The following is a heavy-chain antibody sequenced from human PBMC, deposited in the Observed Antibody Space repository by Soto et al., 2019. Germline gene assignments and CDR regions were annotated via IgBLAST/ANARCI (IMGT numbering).Heavy chain of an antibody. V-gene: IGHV3-53*01. CDR2: IYSGGST. J-gene: IGHJ4*02. CDR1: GFTVSSNY. D-gene: IGHD5-18*01. CDR3: ASSAEGSYGYALDY. Sequence: PGGSLRLSCAASGFTVSSNYMSWVRQAPGKGLEWVSVIYSGGSTYYADSVKGRFTISRDNSKNTLYLQMNSLRAEDTAVYYCASSAEGSYGYALDYWGQGTLVTVSS.